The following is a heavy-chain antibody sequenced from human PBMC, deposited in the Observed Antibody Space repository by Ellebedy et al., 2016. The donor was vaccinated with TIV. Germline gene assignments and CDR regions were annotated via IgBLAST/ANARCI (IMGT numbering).Heavy chain of an antibody. CDR1: GFTFSSYW. CDR3: ARDADDYGDLKSFDY. D-gene: IGHD4-17*01. J-gene: IGHJ4*02. CDR2: IKQDGSEK. V-gene: IGHV3-7*04. Sequence: GESLKISXAASGFTFSSYWMSWVRQAPGKGLEWVANIKQDGSEKYYVDSVKGRFTISRDNAKNSLYLQMNSLRAEDTAVYYCARDADDYGDLKSFDYWGQGTLVTVSS.